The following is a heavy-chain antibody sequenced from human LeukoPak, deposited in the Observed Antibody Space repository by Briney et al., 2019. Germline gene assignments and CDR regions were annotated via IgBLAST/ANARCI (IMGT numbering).Heavy chain of an antibody. D-gene: IGHD2-2*01. J-gene: IGHJ4*02. CDR1: GFTFSSHS. CDR2: ISSTTSYI. V-gene: IGHV3-21*01. Sequence: GGSLRLSCAASGFTFSSHSMNGVRQAPGKGLEGVSSISSTTSYIHYADSVKGRFTISRDNVNNSLYLQMNNLRAEDTAVYYCARAGLYQLLWAFDYWGQGNLVTVSS. CDR3: ARAGLYQLLWAFDY.